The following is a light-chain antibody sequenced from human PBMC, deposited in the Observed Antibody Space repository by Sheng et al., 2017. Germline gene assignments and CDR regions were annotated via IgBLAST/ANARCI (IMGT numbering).Light chain of an antibody. V-gene: IGKV1-17*01. CDR3: LQYYTNPIT. CDR2: AAS. Sequence: DIQMTQSPSSLSASVGDRVTITCRASQDILSRLLWFQQKPGKAPTRLIYAASNLQGGVPSRFSGSGSETEFTLTISSLQPEDFATYYCLQYYTNPITFGQGTRLEIK. J-gene: IGKJ5*01. CDR1: QDILSR.